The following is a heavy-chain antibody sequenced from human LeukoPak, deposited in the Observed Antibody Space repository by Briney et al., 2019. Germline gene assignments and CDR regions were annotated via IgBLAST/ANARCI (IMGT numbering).Heavy chain of an antibody. D-gene: IGHD2-2*01. CDR3: ARDYCSSTSCSYYFDY. CDR2: ISAYNGNT. V-gene: IGHV1-18*01. CDR1: GYTFTSYG. J-gene: IGHJ4*02. Sequence: ASVNVSCKASGYTFTSYGISWVRQAPGQGLEWMGWISAYNGNTNYAQKLQGRVTMTTDTSTSTAYMELRSLRSDDTAVYYCARDYCSSTSCSYYFDYWGQGTLVTVSS.